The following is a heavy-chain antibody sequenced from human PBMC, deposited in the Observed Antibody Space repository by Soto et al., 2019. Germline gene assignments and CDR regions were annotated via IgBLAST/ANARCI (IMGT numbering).Heavy chain of an antibody. CDR1: GFTFSSYA. V-gene: IGHV3-30-3*01. J-gene: IGHJ6*02. Sequence: QVQLVESGGGVVQPGRSLRLSCAASGFTFSSYAMHWVRQAPGKGLEWVAVISYDGNNKYYADSVKGRFTISRDNSKNTLYLQMNSLRAEDTAAYYCARESYCGSTSCYRRYYYYYGMDVWGQGTTVTVSS. D-gene: IGHD2-2*01. CDR2: ISYDGNNK. CDR3: ARESYCGSTSCYRRYYYYYGMDV.